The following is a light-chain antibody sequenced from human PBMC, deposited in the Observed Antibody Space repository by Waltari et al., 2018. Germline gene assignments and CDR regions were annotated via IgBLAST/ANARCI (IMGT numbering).Light chain of an antibody. J-gene: IGLJ3*02. CDR2: VNT. CDR1: YD. Sequence: YDVHWYQQLPGTAPKLLIYVNTNRPSGVPDRISASKSGTSASLAITGLQAEDEADYYCQSYDSSLTAWVFGGGTKLTVL. V-gene: IGLV1-40*01. CDR3: QSYDSSLTAWV.